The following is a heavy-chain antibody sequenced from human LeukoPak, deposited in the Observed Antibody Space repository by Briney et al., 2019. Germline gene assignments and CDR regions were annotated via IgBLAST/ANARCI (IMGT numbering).Heavy chain of an antibody. V-gene: IGHV4-34*01. D-gene: IGHD3-22*01. Sequence: PSETLSLTCAVYGGSFSGYYWSWIRQPPGKGLEWIGEINHSGSTNYNPSLKSRVTISVDTSKNQFSLKLSSVTAADTAVYYCARGIPAIDDSSGYYYNWFDPWGQGTLVTVSS. CDR3: ARGIPAIDDSSGYYYNWFDP. CDR2: INHSGST. CDR1: GGSFSGYY. J-gene: IGHJ5*02.